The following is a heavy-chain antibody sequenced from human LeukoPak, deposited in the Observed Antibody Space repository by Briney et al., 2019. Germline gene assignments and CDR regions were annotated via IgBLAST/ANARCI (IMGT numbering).Heavy chain of an antibody. V-gene: IGHV5-51*01. CDR3: ARDAGGYPDY. CDR2: IYPGNSET. CDR1: GYIFTDYW. D-gene: IGHD2-8*02. J-gene: IGHJ4*02. Sequence: GESLKISCKGAGYIFTDYWISWMRQVPGKDLEWLGTIYPGNSETRYRPSLQGQVTISADKSITTAYLQWSNLKASDTAMYFCARDAGGYPDYWGQGTLVTVSS.